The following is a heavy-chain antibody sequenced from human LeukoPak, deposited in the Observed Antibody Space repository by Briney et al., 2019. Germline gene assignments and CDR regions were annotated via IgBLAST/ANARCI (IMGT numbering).Heavy chain of an antibody. Sequence: PGGFLRLSCVASGFTFGTYWMTWVRQAPGKGLEWVATIKEDGGEKYYVDSLRGRFTISRDNAKNSLYLQMTSLTVEDTAVYYCARARIDYWGQGTLVTVSS. CDR3: ARARIDY. D-gene: IGHD1-14*01. CDR1: GFTFGTYW. J-gene: IGHJ4*02. V-gene: IGHV3-7*04. CDR2: IKEDGGEK.